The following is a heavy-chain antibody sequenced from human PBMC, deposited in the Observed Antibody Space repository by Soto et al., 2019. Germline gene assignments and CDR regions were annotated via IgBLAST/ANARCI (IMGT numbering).Heavy chain of an antibody. V-gene: IGHV1-2*02. Sequence: ASVKVSCKASGYTFTGYYMHCVRQAPGQGLEWMGWINPNSGGTNYAQKFQGRVTMTRDTSISTAYMELSRLRSDDTAVYYCAAGPVVVTTPNWFDPWGQGTLVTVSS. CDR2: INPNSGGT. CDR3: AAGPVVVTTPNWFDP. D-gene: IGHD2-2*01. J-gene: IGHJ5*02. CDR1: GYTFTGYY.